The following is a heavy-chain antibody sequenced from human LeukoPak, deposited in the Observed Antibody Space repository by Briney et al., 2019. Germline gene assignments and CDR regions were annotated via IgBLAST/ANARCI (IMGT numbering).Heavy chain of an antibody. J-gene: IGHJ3*02. V-gene: IGHV4-31*03. CDR1: GGSISSGGYY. D-gene: IGHD3-22*01. Sequence: RPSETLSLTCTVSGGSISSGGYYWSWIRQHPGKGLEWIGYIYYSGSTYYNPSLKSRVTISVDTSKNQFSLKLSSVTAADTAVYYCARVSPYYDSSGYLHDAFDIWGQGTMVTVSS. CDR3: ARVSPYYDSSGYLHDAFDI. CDR2: IYYSGST.